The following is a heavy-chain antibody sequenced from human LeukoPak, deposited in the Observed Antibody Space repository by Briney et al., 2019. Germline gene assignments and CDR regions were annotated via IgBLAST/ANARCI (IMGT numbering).Heavy chain of an antibody. J-gene: IGHJ4*02. CDR1: GYTFTSYY. CDR3: ASNYYDSSGYPDY. V-gene: IGHV1-46*01. D-gene: IGHD3-22*01. Sequence: ASVKVSCKASGYTFTSYYMHWVRQTPGQGVECMGIINPSGGSTSYAQKFQGRVTMTRDTSTSTVYMELSSLRSEDTAVYYCASNYYDSSGYPDYWGQGTLVTVSS. CDR2: INPSGGST.